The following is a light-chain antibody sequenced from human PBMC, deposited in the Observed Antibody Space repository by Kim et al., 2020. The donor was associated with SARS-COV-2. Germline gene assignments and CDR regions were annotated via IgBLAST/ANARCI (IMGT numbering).Light chain of an antibody. CDR1: QGISSY. V-gene: IGKV1-8*01. Sequence: ASPGDKVTITCRASQGISSYLAWYQQKPGKAPKLLIYAASTLQSGVPSRFSGSGSGTDFTLTISCLQSEDFATYYCQQYYSYPRTFGQGTKVDIK. CDR3: QQYYSYPRT. CDR2: AAS. J-gene: IGKJ1*01.